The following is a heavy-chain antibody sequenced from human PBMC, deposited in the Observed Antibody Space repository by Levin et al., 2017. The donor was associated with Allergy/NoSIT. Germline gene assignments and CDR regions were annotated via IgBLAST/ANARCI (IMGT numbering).Heavy chain of an antibody. CDR2: ISYDGSNK. D-gene: IGHD3-10*01. CDR1: GFTFSSYA. V-gene: IGHV3-30*04. CDR3: ARVGELGRFITMVRGVSYYFDY. Sequence: GESLKISCAASGFTFSSYAMHWVRQAPGKGLEWVAVISYDGSNKYYADSVKGRFTISRDNSKNTLYLQMNSLRAEDTAVYYCARVGELGRFITMVRGVSYYFDYWGQGTLVTVSS. J-gene: IGHJ4*02.